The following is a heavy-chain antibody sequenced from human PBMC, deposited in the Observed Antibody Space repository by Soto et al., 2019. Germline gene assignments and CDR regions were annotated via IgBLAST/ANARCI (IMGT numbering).Heavy chain of an antibody. CDR1: GFTFSSYA. D-gene: IGHD3-3*01. Sequence: GGSLRLSCAASGFTFSSYAMSWVRQAPGKGLEWVSAISGSGGSTYYADSVKGRFTISRDNSKNTLYLQMNSLRAEDTAVYYCAKDPYDFWSGYYPVGYYGMDVWGQGTTVTVSS. J-gene: IGHJ6*02. CDR3: AKDPYDFWSGYYPVGYYGMDV. V-gene: IGHV3-23*01. CDR2: ISGSGGST.